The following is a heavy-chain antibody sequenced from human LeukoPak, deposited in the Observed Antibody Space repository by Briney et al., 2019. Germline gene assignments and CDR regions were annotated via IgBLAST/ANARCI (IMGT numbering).Heavy chain of an antibody. D-gene: IGHD2-2*01. CDR2: ITTSSSYI. V-gene: IGHV3-21*01. J-gene: IGHJ6*02. Sequence: PGGSLRLSCAASGFTVSSNYMSWVRQAPGKGLEWVSSITTSSSYIYYADSVKGRFTVSRDNAKNSLYLQMNSLRAEDTAVYYCASHIVVVTAMRYYAMDVWGQGTTVTVSS. CDR3: ASHIVVVTAMRYYAMDV. CDR1: GFTVSSNY.